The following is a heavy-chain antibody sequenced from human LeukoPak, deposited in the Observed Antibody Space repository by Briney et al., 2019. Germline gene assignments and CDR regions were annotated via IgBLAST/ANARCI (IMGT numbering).Heavy chain of an antibody. CDR2: IHSDGTST. Sequence: GGSLRLSCAASGFTFSSYWMHWVRQAPGKGLVWVSRIHSDGTSTSYADSVKGRFTISRDNAKNMLYLQMNSPRAEDTAVYYCARGGSGCFDYWGQGTLVTVSS. CDR3: ARGGSGCFDY. V-gene: IGHV3-74*01. CDR1: GFTFSSYW. J-gene: IGHJ4*02. D-gene: IGHD6-19*01.